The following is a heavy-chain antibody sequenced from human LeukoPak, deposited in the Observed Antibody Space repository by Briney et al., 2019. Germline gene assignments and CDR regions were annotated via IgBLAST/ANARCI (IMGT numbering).Heavy chain of an antibody. CDR1: GFTFSSYS. CDR2: IRYDGSNK. CDR3: ARDPPDIVVVPANLTEDY. Sequence: GGSLRLSCAASGFTFSSYSMNWVRQAPGKGLEWVAFIRYDGSNKYYADSVKGRFTISRDNSKNTLYLQMSSLRAEDTAVYYCARDPPDIVVVPANLTEDYWGQGTLVTVSS. V-gene: IGHV3-30*02. D-gene: IGHD2-2*01. J-gene: IGHJ4*02.